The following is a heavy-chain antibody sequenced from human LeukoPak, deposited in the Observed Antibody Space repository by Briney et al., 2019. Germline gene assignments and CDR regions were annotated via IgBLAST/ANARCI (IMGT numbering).Heavy chain of an antibody. J-gene: IGHJ4*02. CDR1: GFTVSSNY. Sequence: GGSLRLSCAASGFTVSSNYMNWVRQAPGKGLEWVSVIYSGGSTYYADSVKGRFTFSRDNSKNTLYLQMNSLRAEDTAVYYCAMGSGSYYNAGGDYWGQGTLVTVSS. CDR2: IYSGGST. D-gene: IGHD3-10*01. V-gene: IGHV3-53*01. CDR3: AMGSGSYYNAGGDY.